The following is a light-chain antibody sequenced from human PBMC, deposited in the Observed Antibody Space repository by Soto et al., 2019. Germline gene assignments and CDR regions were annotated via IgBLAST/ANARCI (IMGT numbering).Light chain of an antibody. CDR3: QQGHNWPLT. J-gene: IGKJ2*01. CDR1: QSISTE. V-gene: IGKV3-15*01. CDR2: SAS. Sequence: EIVMTQSPATLSVSPGERATLSCRASQSISTELAWYQQNPGQPPRRLIYSASTRATGVPARFTGSGSGSEFTLTISGLQSEDFAVYYCQQGHNWPLTFGQGTRLEI.